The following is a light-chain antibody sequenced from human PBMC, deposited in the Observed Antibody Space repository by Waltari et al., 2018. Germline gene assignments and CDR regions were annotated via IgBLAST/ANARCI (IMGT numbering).Light chain of an antibody. CDR1: ASDVGGYRY. Sequence: QSALTQPPSASGSPGQSVTISCTGTASDVGGYRYVSWCQQHPGKAPKLIIFDVSKRPAGVPGRFPGPKAGNTASLTVSGLQAEDEADYYCSSYAGSNNYVFGTGTKVTVL. CDR2: DVS. CDR3: SSYAGSNNYV. V-gene: IGLV2-8*01. J-gene: IGLJ1*01.